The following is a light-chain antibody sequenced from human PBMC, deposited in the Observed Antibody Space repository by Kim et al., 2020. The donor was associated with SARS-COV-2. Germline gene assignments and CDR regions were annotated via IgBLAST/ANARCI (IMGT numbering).Light chain of an antibody. CDR3: QSYDSSNVV. Sequence: LTQPHSVSESPGKTVTISCTGSSGSIASNSVQWYQQRPGSAPTTVIYEDNQRPSGVPDRFSGSIDSSSNSASLTISGLKTEDEADYYCQSYDSSNVVFGGGTQLTVL. V-gene: IGLV6-57*02. J-gene: IGLJ2*01. CDR1: SGSIASNS. CDR2: EDN.